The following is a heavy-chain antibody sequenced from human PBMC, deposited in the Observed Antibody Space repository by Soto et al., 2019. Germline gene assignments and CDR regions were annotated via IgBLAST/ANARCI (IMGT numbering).Heavy chain of an antibody. J-gene: IGHJ5*02. V-gene: IGHV4-59*01. CDR1: GGSISSSY. Sequence: SETLSLTCTVSGGSISSSYWSWIRQPPGKGLEWLAYIYDDGSANYNPSLKSRATISLDMSKNQFSLKLTSVTAADTAVNYCARYKYCSGGSCRKNWFDPWGQGTLVTVSS. D-gene: IGHD2-15*01. CDR2: IYDDGSA. CDR3: ARYKYCSGGSCRKNWFDP.